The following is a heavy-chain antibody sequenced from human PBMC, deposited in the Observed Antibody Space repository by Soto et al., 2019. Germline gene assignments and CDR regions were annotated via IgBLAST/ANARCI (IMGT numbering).Heavy chain of an antibody. CDR1: GFTFSSYG. V-gene: IGHV3-33*01. Sequence: GSLRLSCAASGFTFSSYGMHWVRQAPGKGLEWVAVIWYDGINKYYAVSVKGRFTISIDNSKNMLFLQMNSLRAEDTAVYYCARSLPDDFWSGYYLDAFDIWGQGTMVTVSS. J-gene: IGHJ3*02. CDR3: ARSLPDDFWSGYYLDAFDI. CDR2: IWYDGINK. D-gene: IGHD3-3*01.